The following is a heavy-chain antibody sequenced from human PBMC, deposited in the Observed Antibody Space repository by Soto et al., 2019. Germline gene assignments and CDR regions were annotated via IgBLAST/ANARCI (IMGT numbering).Heavy chain of an antibody. CDR2: IIPIFGTA. Sequence: QVQLVQSGAEVKKPGSSVKVSCKASGGTFSSYAISWVRQAPGQGLEWMGGIIPIFGTANYAQKFQGRVTITADESTSTAYMELSSLRSEDTAVYYCARGPTLIAAAGARYSYGMDVWGQGTTVTVSS. CDR1: GGTFSSYA. J-gene: IGHJ6*02. CDR3: ARGPTLIAAAGARYSYGMDV. D-gene: IGHD6-13*01. V-gene: IGHV1-69*12.